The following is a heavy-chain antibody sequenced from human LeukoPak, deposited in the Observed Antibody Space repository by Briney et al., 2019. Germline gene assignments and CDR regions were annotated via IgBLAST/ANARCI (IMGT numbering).Heavy chain of an antibody. CDR2: INPNSGGT. V-gene: IGHV1-2*02. D-gene: IGHD3-16*01. CDR3: ARGPLTLTRGGEY. Sequence: ASVKVSCKASGYTFTGYYMHWVRQAPGQGLEWMGWINPNSGGTNYAQKFQGRVTMTRNTSISTAYMELSSLRSEDTAVYYCARGPLTLTRGGEYWGQGTLVTVSS. CDR1: GYTFTGYY. J-gene: IGHJ4*02.